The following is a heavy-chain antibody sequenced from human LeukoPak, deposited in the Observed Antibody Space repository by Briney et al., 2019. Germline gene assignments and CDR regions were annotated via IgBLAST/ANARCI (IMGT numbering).Heavy chain of an antibody. Sequence: PSETLFLTCSVSGGSITSHFWSWIRQPPGKGLEWIGYIHYSGSTNYNPSLKSRVTISPDTSKNQLFLKLNSVTAADTAVYYCARLVWLGESPGSWFDSWGQGTLVTVSS. D-gene: IGHD3-10*01. CDR1: GGSITSHF. CDR3: ARLVWLGESPGSWFDS. V-gene: IGHV4-59*11. CDR2: IHYSGST. J-gene: IGHJ5*01.